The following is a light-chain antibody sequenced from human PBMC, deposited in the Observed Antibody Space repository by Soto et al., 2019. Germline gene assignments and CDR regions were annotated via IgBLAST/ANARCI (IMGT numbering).Light chain of an antibody. Sequence: LYEPVAARVAITCRASQSISSWLAWYQQKPGKAPKLLIYKASSLESGVPSRFSGSGSGTEFSLTIRSLQPEDIATYYCHQYENSPTFGQGTRLEI. CDR3: HQYENSPT. CDR1: QSISSW. V-gene: IGKV1-5*03. CDR2: KAS. J-gene: IGKJ5*01.